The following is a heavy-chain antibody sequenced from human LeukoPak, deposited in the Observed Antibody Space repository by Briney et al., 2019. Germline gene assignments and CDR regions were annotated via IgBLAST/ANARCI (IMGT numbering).Heavy chain of an antibody. CDR3: ARDSPPAGGDGETVWADAFDI. CDR1: GFTFSSYS. CDR2: ISSSSSYI. J-gene: IGHJ3*02. D-gene: IGHD3-16*01. V-gene: IGHV3-21*01. Sequence: GGSLRLSCAASGFTFSSYSMNWVRQAPGKRLEWVSSISSSSSYIYYADSVKGRFTISRDNAKNSLYLQMNSLRAEDTAVYYCARDSPPAGGDGETVWADAFDIWGQGTMVTVSS.